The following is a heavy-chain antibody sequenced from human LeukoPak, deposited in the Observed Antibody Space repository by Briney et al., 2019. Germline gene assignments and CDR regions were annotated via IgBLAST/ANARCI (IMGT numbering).Heavy chain of an antibody. V-gene: IGHV1-69-2*01. CDR1: GYTFTDYY. J-gene: IGHJ4*02. D-gene: IGHD2-21*01. CDR3: TSDRIGARPFDY. CDR2: IDPQDGKT. Sequence: VNVSCKTSGYTFTDYYIHWILQAPGKGLEWMGRIDPQDGKTKLAARFQGRLTISADTSTDTSYMDLSSLTSEDTAVYYCTSDRIGARPFDYWGQGTLVTVSS.